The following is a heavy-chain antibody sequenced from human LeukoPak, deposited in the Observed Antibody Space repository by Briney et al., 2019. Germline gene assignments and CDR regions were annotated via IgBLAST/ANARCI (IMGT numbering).Heavy chain of an antibody. J-gene: IGHJ4*02. CDR2: IYYSGST. Sequence: SQTLSLTCTVSGGSISSGGYYWSWIRQHPGKGLEWIGYIYYSGSTYYNPSLKSRVTISVDTSTNQFSLKLNSVTAADTAVFYCARGDRGDYYGSGSYSFDYWGQGTLVTVSS. CDR3: ARGDRGDYYGSGSYSFDY. V-gene: IGHV4-31*03. D-gene: IGHD3-10*01. CDR1: GGSISSGGYY.